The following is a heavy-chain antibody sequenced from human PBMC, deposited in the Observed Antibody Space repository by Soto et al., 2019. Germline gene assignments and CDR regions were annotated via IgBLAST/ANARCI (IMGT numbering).Heavy chain of an antibody. CDR2: ISGSGGSI. J-gene: IGHJ6*02. CDR3: AKAKNPTYYYYGMDV. CDR1: GFTFSSYA. V-gene: IGHV3-23*01. Sequence: GGSLRLSCAASGFTFSSYAMSWVRQAPGKGLEWVSVISGSGGSIYYADSVKGRFTISRDNSKNTLYLQMNSLRADDTAVYYCAKAKNPTYYYYGMDVWGQGTTVTVSS.